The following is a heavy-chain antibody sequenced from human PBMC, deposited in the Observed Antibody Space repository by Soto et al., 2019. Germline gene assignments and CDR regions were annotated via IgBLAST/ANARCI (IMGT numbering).Heavy chain of an antibody. CDR3: ARRVVPAAGYYYYGMDV. CDR1: GGSVSSGSYY. V-gene: IGHV4-61*01. Sequence: QVQLQESGPGLVKPSETLSLTCTVSGGSVSSGSYYWSWIRLPPGKGLEWIGYIYYSGSTNYNPSLKSRVTISVDTSKNQFSLKLSSVTAADTAVYYCARRVVPAAGYYYYGMDVWGQGTTVTVSS. J-gene: IGHJ6*02. D-gene: IGHD2-2*01. CDR2: IYYSGST.